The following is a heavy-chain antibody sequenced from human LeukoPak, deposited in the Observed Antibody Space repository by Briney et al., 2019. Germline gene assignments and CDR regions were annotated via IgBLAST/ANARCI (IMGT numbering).Heavy chain of an antibody. CDR3: ARHSICFDP. CDR2: ISYSGST. Sequence: NTAETLSLTCTVSGGSISSHYWSWIRQPPGKGLEWIGYISYSGSTNYNPSLKSRVTISVDTSKNQFSLKLTFVTAADTAVYYCARHSICFDPWGQGTLVTVSS. CDR1: GGSISSHY. V-gene: IGHV4-59*08. J-gene: IGHJ5*02.